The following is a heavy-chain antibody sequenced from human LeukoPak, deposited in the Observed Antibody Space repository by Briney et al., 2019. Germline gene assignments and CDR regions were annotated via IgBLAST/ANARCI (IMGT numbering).Heavy chain of an antibody. Sequence: SETLSLTCTVSGGSISSYYWSWIRQPPGKGLEWIGYIYYSGSTNYNPSLKSRVTISVDTSKNQFSLKLSSVTAADTAVYYCAKHSAAATYPTRYYYYMDVWGKGTTVTVSS. V-gene: IGHV4-59*01. CDR2: IYYSGST. J-gene: IGHJ6*03. CDR1: GGSISSYY. CDR3: AKHSAAATYPTRYYYYMDV. D-gene: IGHD2-15*01.